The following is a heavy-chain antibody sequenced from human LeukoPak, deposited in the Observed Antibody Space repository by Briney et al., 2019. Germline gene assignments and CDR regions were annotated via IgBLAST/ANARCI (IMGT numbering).Heavy chain of an antibody. CDR1: GXSINNYY. D-gene: IGHD4-17*01. CDR2: IYYRGST. V-gene: IGHV4-59*01. Sequence: SETLSLTCTVSGXSINNYYWSWIRQPPGKGLEWIGYIYYRGSTNYNPSLKSRVTFSVDTSKNQSSLKLNSVTAADTAVYYCARGGDYGDLRYFDYWGQGTLVTVSS. J-gene: IGHJ4*02. CDR3: ARGGDYGDLRYFDY.